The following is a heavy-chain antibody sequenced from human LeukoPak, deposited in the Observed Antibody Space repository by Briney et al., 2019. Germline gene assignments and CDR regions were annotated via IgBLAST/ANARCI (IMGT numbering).Heavy chain of an antibody. J-gene: IGHJ6*02. D-gene: IGHD3-10*02. Sequence: PSETLSLTCTVSGGSISSYYWSWIRQPPGKGLEWIGYIYYSGSTNYNPSLKSRVTISVDTSKNQFSLKLSPVTAADTAVYYCARSGPPMSYYYYGMDVWGQGTTVTVSS. V-gene: IGHV4-59*01. CDR1: GGSISSYY. CDR2: IYYSGST. CDR3: ARSGPPMSYYYYGMDV.